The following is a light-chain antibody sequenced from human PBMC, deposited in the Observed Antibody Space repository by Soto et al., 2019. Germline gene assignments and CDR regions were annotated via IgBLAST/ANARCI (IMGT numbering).Light chain of an antibody. J-gene: IGLJ1*01. CDR2: DVS. CDR3: SSYTSSSRYV. CDR1: SSDVGGYNY. V-gene: IGLV2-14*01. Sequence: QSALTQPASVSGSPGQSITISCTGTSSDVGGYNYVSWYQQHPGKAPKLMIYDVSNRPSEVSNRFSGSKSGNTASLTISGLQAEDEADYYCSSYTSSSRYVFGTGTKVTVL.